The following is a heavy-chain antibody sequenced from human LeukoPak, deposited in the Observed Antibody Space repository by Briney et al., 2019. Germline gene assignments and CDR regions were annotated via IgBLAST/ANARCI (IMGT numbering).Heavy chain of an antibody. CDR1: GFTFSSYW. Sequence: GGSLRLSCAASGFTFSSYWMSWVRQAPGKGLEWVANIKEDGSDKYYVDSVKGRFTISRDNAKNSLYLQMKSLRAEDTAVYYCARASAVAGTREYWGQGTLVTVSS. CDR2: IKEDGSDK. J-gene: IGHJ4*02. CDR3: ARASAVAGTREY. D-gene: IGHD6-19*01. V-gene: IGHV3-7*01.